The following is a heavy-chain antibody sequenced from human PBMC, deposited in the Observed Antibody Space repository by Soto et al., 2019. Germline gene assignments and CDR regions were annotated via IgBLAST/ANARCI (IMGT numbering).Heavy chain of an antibody. D-gene: IGHD6-19*01. CDR3: ARVFSSGSGWMYYFDF. Sequence: QVQLQESGPGLVKPSETLSLTCTVSSDSIAGENWWSWVRQPPGLGLEWIGEVFHTGGTNYNPSPKRRVTMEVDKSKNQFSLKLISATAADTAVYYCARVFSSGSGWMYYFDFWGQGNPGLRLL. CDR1: SDSIAGENW. V-gene: IGHV4-4*02. J-gene: IGHJ4*02. CDR2: VFHTGGT.